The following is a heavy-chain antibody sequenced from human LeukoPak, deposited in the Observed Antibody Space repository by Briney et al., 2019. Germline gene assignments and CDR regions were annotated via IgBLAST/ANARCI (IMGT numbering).Heavy chain of an antibody. CDR2: IKQDGSEK. Sequence: GGSLRLSCAASGFTFSSYWMSWVRQAPGKGLEWVANIKQDGSEKYYVDSVKGRFTISRDNAKNSLYLQMNSLRAEDTAVYYCARDDVDFWSGHKYMDVWGKGTTVTVSS. V-gene: IGHV3-7*01. J-gene: IGHJ6*03. CDR3: ARDDVDFWSGHKYMDV. CDR1: GFTFSSYW. D-gene: IGHD3-3*01.